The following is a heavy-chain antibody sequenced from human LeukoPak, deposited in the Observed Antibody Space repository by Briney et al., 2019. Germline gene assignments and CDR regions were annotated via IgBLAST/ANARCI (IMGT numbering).Heavy chain of an antibody. CDR2: IKQDGSEK. V-gene: IGHV3-7*01. CDR3: ARGMRTVTTSLVGVSNWFDP. CDR1: GFTFSSYW. J-gene: IGHJ5*02. Sequence: PGGSLRLSCAASGFTFSSYWMSWVRQAPGKGLEWVANIKQDGSEKYYVDSVKGRFTISRDNAKNSLYLQMNSLRAEDTAVYYCARGMRTVTTSLVGVSNWFDPWGQGTLVTVSS. D-gene: IGHD4-17*01.